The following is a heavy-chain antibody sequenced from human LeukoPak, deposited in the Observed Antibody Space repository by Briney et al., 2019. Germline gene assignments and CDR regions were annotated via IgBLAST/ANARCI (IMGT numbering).Heavy chain of an antibody. CDR3: ARREGRYYYYMDV. D-gene: IGHD5-24*01. CDR2: IYHSGST. CDR1: GYSISSGYY. J-gene: IGHJ6*03. V-gene: IGHV4-38-2*02. Sequence: SETLSLTCTVSGYSISSGYYWGWIRQPPGKGLEWIGSIYHSGSTYYNPSLKSRVTISVDTSKNQFSLKLSSVTAADTAVYYCARREGRYYYYMDVWGKGTTVTISS.